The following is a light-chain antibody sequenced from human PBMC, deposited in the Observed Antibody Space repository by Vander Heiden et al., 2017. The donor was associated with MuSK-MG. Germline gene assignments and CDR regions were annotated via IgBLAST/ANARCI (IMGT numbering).Light chain of an antibody. CDR2: DDS. CDR3: QVWDSSSDHVV. J-gene: IGLJ2*01. V-gene: IGLV3-21*03. CDR1: NMGSKS. Sequence: YVLTPPPSVPVAPGKTGRISCGGNNMGSKSVHWDQQKPGQAPVLVVYDDSDRPSGIPERFSGSNSGNTATLTISRVEAGDEADYYCQVWDSSSDHVVFGGGTKLTVL.